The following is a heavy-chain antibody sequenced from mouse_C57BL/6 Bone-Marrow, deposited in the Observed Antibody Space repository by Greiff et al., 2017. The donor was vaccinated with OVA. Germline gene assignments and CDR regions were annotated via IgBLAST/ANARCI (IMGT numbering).Heavy chain of an antibody. CDR1: GFTFSDYG. J-gene: IGHJ4*01. V-gene: IGHV5-15*01. Sequence: EVQGVESGGGLVQPGGSLKLSCAASGFTFSDYGMAWVRQAPRKGPEWVAFISNLAYSIYSADTVTGRFTISRENAKNTLYLEMSSLRSEDTAMYYCARQGYYGSTLYAMDYWGQGTSVTVSS. D-gene: IGHD1-1*01. CDR2: ISNLAYSI. CDR3: ARQGYYGSTLYAMDY.